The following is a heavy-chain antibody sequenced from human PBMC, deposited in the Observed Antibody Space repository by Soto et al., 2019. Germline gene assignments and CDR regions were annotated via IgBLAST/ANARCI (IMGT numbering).Heavy chain of an antibody. Sequence: QVQQQESGPGLVKPSGTLSLTCAVSGGSVSSSNWWSWVRQSPGKGLEWMGEIYHSGSAHYNPSLKSRATISLDKSKNQFSLRLTSVTAADTAVYYCARVPGVVVSADDAFDIWGPGTRVIVSS. D-gene: IGHD2-21*02. CDR1: GGSVSSSNW. V-gene: IGHV4-4*02. CDR2: IYHSGSA. CDR3: ARVPGVVVSADDAFDI. J-gene: IGHJ3*02.